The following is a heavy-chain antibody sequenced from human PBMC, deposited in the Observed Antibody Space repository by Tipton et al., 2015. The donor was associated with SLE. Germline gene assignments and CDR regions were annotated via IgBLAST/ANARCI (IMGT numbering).Heavy chain of an antibody. Sequence: TLSLTCAVYGGSFSGYYWSWIRQSPGKGLEWIGEINHIGITTYNTSLKSRVTISVDTSKNQFSLKVMSVTAADTAVYYCAREARRTWRAFDVWGQGTLVTVSS. CDR2: INHIGIT. CDR3: AREARRTWRAFDV. J-gene: IGHJ3*01. CDR1: GGSFSGYY. V-gene: IGHV4-34*01.